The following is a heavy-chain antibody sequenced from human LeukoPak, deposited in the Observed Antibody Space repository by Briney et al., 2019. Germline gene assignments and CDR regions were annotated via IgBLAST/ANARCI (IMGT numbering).Heavy chain of an antibody. CDR2: IGSSSNYI. Sequence: PGGSLRLSCAGSGFTFSSYNMNWVRQAPGKGLEWVSSIGSSSNYIYYADSVKGRFTISRDNAKNSLYLQMNSLRAEDTAVYYCARDLLVTAKGAGYWGQGTLVTVSS. D-gene: IGHD2-21*02. CDR3: ARDLLVTAKGAGY. J-gene: IGHJ4*02. V-gene: IGHV3-21*01. CDR1: GFTFSSYN.